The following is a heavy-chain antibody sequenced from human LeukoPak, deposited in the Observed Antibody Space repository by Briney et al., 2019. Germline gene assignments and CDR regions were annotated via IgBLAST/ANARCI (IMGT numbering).Heavy chain of an antibody. CDR3: VAGGYCNSTSCSGDY. Sequence: GGSLRLSCATSGFTFSGSAMHWVRQASGKGLEWVGRIRSKVNSYATAYTASVKGRFTISRDGSKNTAYLQMNSLKTEDTAVYYCVAGGYCNSTSCSGDYWGQGTLVTVSS. D-gene: IGHD2-2*01. CDR1: GFTFSGSA. V-gene: IGHV3-73*01. J-gene: IGHJ4*02. CDR2: IRSKVNSYAT.